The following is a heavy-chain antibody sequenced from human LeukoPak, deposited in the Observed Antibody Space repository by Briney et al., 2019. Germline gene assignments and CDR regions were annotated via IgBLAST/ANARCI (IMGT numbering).Heavy chain of an antibody. J-gene: IGHJ5*02. CDR3: VKGGSSSHNWFDP. V-gene: IGHV3-30*02. CDR1: GFTFSDFG. D-gene: IGHD6-13*01. Sequence: PGGSLRLSCAASGFTFSDFGMHWVRQAPGKGLEWVAFIRNDGSNDYYPDSVKGRFTICRDNSRTTLYLQMHSLRIEDTAVYYCVKGGSSSHNWFDPWGQGILVTVSS. CDR2: IRNDGSND.